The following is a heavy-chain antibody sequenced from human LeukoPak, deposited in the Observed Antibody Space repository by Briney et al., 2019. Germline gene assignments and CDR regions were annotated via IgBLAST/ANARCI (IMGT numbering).Heavy chain of an antibody. J-gene: IGHJ4*02. CDR2: TYYRSKWYN. CDR3: TRDHTDTWQFDY. V-gene: IGHV6-1*01. Sequence: SQTLSLTCAISGDRVSSNSAAWNWIRLSPSRGLEWLGRTYYRSKWYNDYAVSVKSRITINPDTSKNQFSLQFNSVTPEDTAMYYCTRDHTDTWQFDYWGQGALVTVSS. CDR1: GDRVSSNSAA.